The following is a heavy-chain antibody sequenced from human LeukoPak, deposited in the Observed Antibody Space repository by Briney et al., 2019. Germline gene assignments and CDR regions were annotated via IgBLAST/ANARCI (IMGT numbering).Heavy chain of an antibody. CDR2: IYTSGST. J-gene: IGHJ4*02. D-gene: IGHD3-3*01. Sequence: SETLSLTCTVSGGSISSGSYYWSWIRQPAGKGLEWIGRIYTSGSTNYNPSLKSRVTISVDTSKNQFSLKLSSVTAADTAVYYCARGHYDFWSGYPIDYWGQGTLVTVSS. V-gene: IGHV4-61*02. CDR3: ARGHYDFWSGYPIDY. CDR1: GGSISSGSYY.